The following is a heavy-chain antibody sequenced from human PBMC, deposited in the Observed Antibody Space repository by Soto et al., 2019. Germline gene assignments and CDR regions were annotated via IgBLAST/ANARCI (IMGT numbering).Heavy chain of an antibody. CDR2: IHSSGSI. CDR1: GGSISSDDYY. Sequence: SETLSLTCTVSGGSISSDDYYWSWIRQAPGRGLEWIGYIHSSGSIYYNPSLKSRATMSIDTAGNQFSLKVSSVTVADTAVYYCARDLDGLHDDTSGPFPRPGWGQGTLVTVS. V-gene: IGHV4-30-4*01. CDR3: ARDLDGLHDDTSGPFPRPG. D-gene: IGHD3-22*01. J-gene: IGHJ1*01.